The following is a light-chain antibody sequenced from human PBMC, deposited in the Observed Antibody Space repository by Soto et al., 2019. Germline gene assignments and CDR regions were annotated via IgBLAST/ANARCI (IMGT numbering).Light chain of an antibody. V-gene: IGKV3-15*01. CDR1: QSVSSN. CDR3: QQYNNWPRT. Sequence: EIVMTQSPATLSVSPGERATLSCRASQSVSSNLAWYQQKPGQAPRLLIYGASTGATGIPARFSGSVSGTEFTLTISSLQSEDFAVYSCQQYNNWPRTFGQGTKVEIK. J-gene: IGKJ1*01. CDR2: GAS.